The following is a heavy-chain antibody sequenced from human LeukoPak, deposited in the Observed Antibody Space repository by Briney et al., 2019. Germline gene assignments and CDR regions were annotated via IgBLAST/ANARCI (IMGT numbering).Heavy chain of an antibody. D-gene: IGHD2/OR15-2a*01. V-gene: IGHV1-8*01. CDR3: ARGRSVIVLISHRSSSRGHTFDP. CDR1: GYTFTSYD. J-gene: IGHJ5*02. Sequence: GASVKVSCKASGYTFTSYDINWVRQATGQGLEWMGWMNPNSGNTGYAQKFQGRVTMTRNTSISTAYMELSSLRSEDTAVYYCARGRSVIVLISHRSSSRGHTFDPWGQGTLVTVSS. CDR2: MNPNSGNT.